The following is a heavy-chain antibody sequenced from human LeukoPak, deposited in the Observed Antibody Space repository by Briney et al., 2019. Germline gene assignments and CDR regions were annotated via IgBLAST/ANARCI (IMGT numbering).Heavy chain of an antibody. D-gene: IGHD3-3*01. CDR3: ARDNDFWSA. Sequence: SQTLSLTCTVSGGSISSGSYYWSWIRQPAGKELEWIGRIYTSGSTNYNPSLKSRVTISVDTSKNQFSLKLSSVTAADTAVYYCARDNDFWSAWGQGTLVTVSS. CDR1: GGSISSGSYY. V-gene: IGHV4-61*02. CDR2: IYTSGST. J-gene: IGHJ5*02.